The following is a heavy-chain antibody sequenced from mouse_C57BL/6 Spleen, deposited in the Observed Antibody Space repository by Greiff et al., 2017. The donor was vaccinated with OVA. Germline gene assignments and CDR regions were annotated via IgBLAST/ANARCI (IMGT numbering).Heavy chain of an antibody. CDR2: IYPRDGST. J-gene: IGHJ3*01. Sequence: VQLQQSDAELVKPGASVKISCKVSGYTFTDHTIHWMKQRPEQGLEWIGYIYPRDGSTKYNEKFKGKATWTADKSSSTAYMQLNSLTSEDSAVYFCAREGYSNYDWFAYWGQGTLVTVSA. CDR1: GYTFTDHT. CDR3: AREGYSNYDWFAY. D-gene: IGHD2-5*01. V-gene: IGHV1-78*01.